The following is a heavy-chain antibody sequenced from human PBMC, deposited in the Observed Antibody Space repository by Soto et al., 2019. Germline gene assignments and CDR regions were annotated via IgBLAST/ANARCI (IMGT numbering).Heavy chain of an antibody. Sequence: QVHLVESGGGVVQPGRSLRLSCAASGFTFSRHGMHWVRQAPGKELEWVGVIWYDGSNQYYADSVKGRFTISRDNSKNTLYLQMNSLRVEDTAVYYCARQGMAREVTASDQVNFDSWGQGTLVTVSA. CDR1: GFTFSRHG. J-gene: IGHJ4*02. D-gene: IGHD3-10*01. CDR3: ARQGMAREVTASDQVNFDS. V-gene: IGHV3-33*01. CDR2: IWYDGSNQ.